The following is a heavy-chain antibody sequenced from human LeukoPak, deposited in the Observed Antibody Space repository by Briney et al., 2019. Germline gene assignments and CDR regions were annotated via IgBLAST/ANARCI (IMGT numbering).Heavy chain of an antibody. CDR2: IYYSGSN. J-gene: IGHJ4*02. CDR1: GDPISSHY. D-gene: IGHD2-15*01. CDR3: ARGTKVAATFDF. Sequence: SETLSLICTVSGDPISSHYRSWIPQPPGKALEGIRYIYYSGSNNYNPSLKSRVTISVDTSKNQFSLKLSSVDAADTAVYYCARGTKVAATFDFWGQGTLVTVSS. V-gene: IGHV4-59*11.